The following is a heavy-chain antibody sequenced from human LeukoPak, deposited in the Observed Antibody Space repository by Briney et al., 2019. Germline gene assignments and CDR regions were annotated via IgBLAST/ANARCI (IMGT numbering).Heavy chain of an antibody. J-gene: IGHJ3*02. CDR2: IIPIFGTA. CDR3: ARGHYYYDSSGYYDPTDAFDI. CDR1: GGTFSSYA. Sequence: SVKVSCKASGGTFSSYAISWVRQAPGQGLEWMGRIIPIFGTANYAQKFQGRVTITTDESTSTAYMELSSLRSEDTAVYYCARGHYYYDSSGYYDPTDAFDIWGQGRMVAVSS. D-gene: IGHD3-22*01. V-gene: IGHV1-69*05.